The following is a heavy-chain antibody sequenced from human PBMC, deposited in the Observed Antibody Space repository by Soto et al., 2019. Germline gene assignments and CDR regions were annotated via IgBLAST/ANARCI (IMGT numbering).Heavy chain of an antibody. CDR3: ASIIGDPVLSFYS. Sequence: QVQLQESGPGLVKPSETLSLTCTVSGGSISSYYWSWIRQPPGKGLEWIGFIFYSGSTSYNPSLKGRVIISRGSSEYQFSLKLSSVTAADTAVYYCASIIGDPVLSFYSWGRGTLVGVSS. J-gene: IGHJ5*01. CDR2: IFYSGST. CDR1: GGSISSYY. D-gene: IGHD3-10*01. V-gene: IGHV4-59*01.